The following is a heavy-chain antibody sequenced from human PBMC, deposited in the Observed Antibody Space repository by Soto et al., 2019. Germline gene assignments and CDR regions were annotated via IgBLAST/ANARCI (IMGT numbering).Heavy chain of an antibody. J-gene: IGHJ5*02. V-gene: IGHV3-21*06. CDR1: GFIFSAFT. CDR2: ISSGGDSK. Sequence: GSLRLSCAASGFIFSAFTMSCLRQAPGKGLEWVSSISSGGDSKYYGDSVKGRFTISRDNAKNSLFLQMTSLGAEDTGIYYCARRSNPYNWFEPWGRGTLVTVSS. CDR3: ARRSNPYNWFEP.